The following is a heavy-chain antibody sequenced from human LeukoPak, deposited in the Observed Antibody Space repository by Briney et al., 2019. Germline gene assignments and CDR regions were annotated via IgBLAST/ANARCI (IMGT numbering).Heavy chain of an antibody. CDR2: ITSANYI. J-gene: IGHJ3*02. Sequence: GGSLRLSCTASGFTSSSYTMTWVRQAPGKGLEWVSSITSANYIYYADSVKGRFTISRDNAKNSLYLQMNSLRAEDTALYYCAKDLWPCSSTSCHYYEAFDIWGQGTMVTVSS. CDR1: GFTSSSYT. CDR3: AKDLWPCSSTSCHYYEAFDI. V-gene: IGHV3-21*04. D-gene: IGHD2-2*01.